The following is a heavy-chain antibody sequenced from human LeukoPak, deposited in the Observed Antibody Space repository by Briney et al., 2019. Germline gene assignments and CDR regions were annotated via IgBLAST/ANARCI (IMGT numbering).Heavy chain of an antibody. CDR1: GFPFNSYR. CDR2: IDYSSGRA. CDR3: RRISGWYGVS. J-gene: IGHJ4*02. V-gene: IGHV3-23*01. D-gene: IGHD6-19*01. Sequence: GGSLTLSCAASGFPFNSYRTNCLRQAPGKGREGVTNIDYSSGRAYYPHSVKGRFTISRDDSKYTLYLHLSILRADDTAVYYCRRISGWYGVSWGQGARVTVSS.